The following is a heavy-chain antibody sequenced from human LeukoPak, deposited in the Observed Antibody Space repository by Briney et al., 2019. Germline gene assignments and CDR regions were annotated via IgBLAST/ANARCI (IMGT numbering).Heavy chain of an antibody. J-gene: IGHJ6*03. V-gene: IGHV4-59*01. CDR1: GGSISNYY. Sequence: SETLSLTCTVSGGSISNYYWNWIRQPPGKGLEWIGYIYYSGSTNYNPSLKSRVTISVDTSKNQFSLKLSSVTAADTAVYYCARTTEAHSWRTRYYDYYMDVWAKGPRSPSL. CDR2: IYYSGST. CDR3: ARTTEAHSWRTRYYDYYMDV. D-gene: IGHD6-13*01.